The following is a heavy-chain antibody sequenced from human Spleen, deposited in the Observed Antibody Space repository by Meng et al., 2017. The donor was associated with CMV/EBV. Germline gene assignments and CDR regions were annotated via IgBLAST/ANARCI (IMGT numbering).Heavy chain of an antibody. J-gene: IGHJ4*02. D-gene: IGHD2-2*01. Sequence: RGSLRLSCAASGFTFSDYYMSWVRQAPGKGLEWVANIKQDGSEKYYVDSVKGRFTISRDNAKNSLYLQMNSLRAEDTAVYYCARESVVVPAAWDYWGQGTLVTVSS. CDR3: ARESVVVPAAWDY. V-gene: IGHV3-7*01. CDR1: GFTFSDYY. CDR2: IKQDGSEK.